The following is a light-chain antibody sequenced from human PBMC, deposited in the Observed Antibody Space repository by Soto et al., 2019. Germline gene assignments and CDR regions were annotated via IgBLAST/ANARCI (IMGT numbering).Light chain of an antibody. CDR2: TAS. CDR1: QDIDNC. CDR3: LQYNSYSRGT. V-gene: IGKV1-5*03. Sequence: DIQMTHSPSTLSASVGDRVTITCRASQDIDNCLAWYQQKPGKVPRLLIYTASTLESRVPSRFSGSGTGTEFTLTISSLQPDDFATYYCLQYNSYSRGTFGQGTQVDIK. J-gene: IGKJ1*01.